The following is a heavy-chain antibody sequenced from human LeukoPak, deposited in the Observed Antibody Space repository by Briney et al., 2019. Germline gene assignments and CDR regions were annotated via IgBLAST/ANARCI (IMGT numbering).Heavy chain of an antibody. CDR1: AFTFSDYI. J-gene: IGHJ4*02. CDR2: ISGRSSTI. Sequence: GGSLRLSCAASAFTFSDYIMNWVRQAPGKGLEWVSYISGRSSTIYYADSVRGRFTISRDNAKNSMYLQMNSLRAEDTAVYYCARDRLTSGSYFFDYWGQGTLVTVSS. D-gene: IGHD1-26*01. CDR3: ARDRLTSGSYFFDY. V-gene: IGHV3-48*01.